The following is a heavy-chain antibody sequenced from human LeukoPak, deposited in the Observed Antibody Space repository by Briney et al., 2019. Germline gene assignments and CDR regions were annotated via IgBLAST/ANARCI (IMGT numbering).Heavy chain of an antibody. CDR1: GFTFSSYW. Sequence: GGSLRLSCAPSGFTFSSYWMSWVRQAPGKGLEWVANIKQDGSEKYYVDSVKGRFTISRDNAKNSLYLQMNSLRAEDTAVYYCARDNLWFGELFGYWGQGTLVTVSS. J-gene: IGHJ4*02. V-gene: IGHV3-7*01. CDR3: ARDNLWFGELFGY. CDR2: IKQDGSEK. D-gene: IGHD3-10*01.